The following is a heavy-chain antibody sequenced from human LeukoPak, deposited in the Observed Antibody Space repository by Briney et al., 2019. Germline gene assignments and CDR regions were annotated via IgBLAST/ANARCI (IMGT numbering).Heavy chain of an antibody. V-gene: IGHV1-18*04. D-gene: IGHD3-10*01. CDR3: ALIWFGSGNYMDV. CDR2: ISAYNGNT. Sequence: ASVKVSCKASGYTFTGYYMHWVRQAPGQGLEWMGWISAYNGNTNYAQKLQGRVTMTTDTSTSTAYMELRSLRSDDTAVYYCALIWFGSGNYMDVWGKGTTVTVSS. CDR1: GYTFTGYY. J-gene: IGHJ6*03.